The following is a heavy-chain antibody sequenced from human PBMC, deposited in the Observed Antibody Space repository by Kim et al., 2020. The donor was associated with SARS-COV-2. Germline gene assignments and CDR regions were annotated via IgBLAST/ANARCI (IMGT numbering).Heavy chain of an antibody. CDR2: IIPFLGVA. CDR3: ARPWAGYYYYSSGNYGGNDAVDV. D-gene: IGHD3-22*01. J-gene: IGHJ3*01. CDR1: GGTFNSYA. Sequence: SSVKVSCKASGGTFNSYAISWVRQAPGQGLAWMGRIIPFLGVANYAQRFQGRVTFTADKSTSTVYMELSSLTSEDTAVYYCARPWAGYYYYSSGNYGGNDAVDVWGKGTMVTVTS. V-gene: IGHV1-69*04.